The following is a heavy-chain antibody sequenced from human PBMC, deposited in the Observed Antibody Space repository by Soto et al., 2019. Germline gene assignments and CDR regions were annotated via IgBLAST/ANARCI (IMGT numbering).Heavy chain of an antibody. D-gene: IGHD3-22*01. CDR2: ISAHNGDT. CDR3: ATEPIYYNDGSGYYPLGH. CDR1: GYSFATYG. V-gene: IGHV1-18*04. J-gene: IGHJ4*02. Sequence: ASVKVSCKASGYSFATYGFSWVRQAPGQGLECVGWISAHNGDTHYSQKFQGRVTLTTDTSTNTGYMELRSLTSDDTAVYFCATEPIYYNDGSGYYPLGHCGQGTLVTVS.